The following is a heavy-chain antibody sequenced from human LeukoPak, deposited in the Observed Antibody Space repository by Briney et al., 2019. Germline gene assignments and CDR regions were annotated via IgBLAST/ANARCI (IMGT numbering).Heavy chain of an antibody. V-gene: IGHV1-2*02. Sequence: GASVKVSCKASGYTFTGYYVHWVRQAPGQGLEWMGWINPYSGGTDYAQKFQGRVTMTRDTSISTAYMELSRLSSDDTAVYYCARGGYCSTASCFVLPAEFDYWGQGILVTVSS. CDR2: INPYSGGT. J-gene: IGHJ4*02. CDR3: ARGGYCSTASCFVLPAEFDY. CDR1: GYTFTGYY. D-gene: IGHD2-2*01.